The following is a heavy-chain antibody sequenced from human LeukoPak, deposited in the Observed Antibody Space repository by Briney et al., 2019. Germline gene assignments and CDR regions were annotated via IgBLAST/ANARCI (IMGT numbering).Heavy chain of an antibody. J-gene: IGHJ6*03. V-gene: IGHV1-46*01. CDR1: GYTFTSYY. CDR3: ASDLWEDGTPYYYYYMDV. CDR2: INPSGGST. D-gene: IGHD1-14*01. Sequence: ASVKVSCKASGYTFTSYYMHWVRQAPGQGLEWMGIINPSGGSTSYAQKFQGRVTMTRDMSTSTVYMELSSLRSEDTAVYYCASDLWEDGTPYYYYYMDVWGKGTTVTISS.